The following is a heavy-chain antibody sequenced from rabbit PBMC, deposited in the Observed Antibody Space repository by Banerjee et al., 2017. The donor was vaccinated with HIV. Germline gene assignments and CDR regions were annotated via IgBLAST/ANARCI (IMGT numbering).Heavy chain of an antibody. J-gene: IGHJ4*01. V-gene: IGHV1S45*01. D-gene: IGHD8-1*01. CDR2: IYTGGAIS. Sequence: QEQLEESGGDLVKPEGSLTLTCTASGFSFSSDYICWVRQAPGKGLEWIACIYTGGAISYHASWARGRFTGSKTSSTTVTLQMTSLTAADTATYFCARSVGSTYYAHYYFNLWGPGTLVTVS. CDR1: GFSFSSDY. CDR3: ARSVGSTYYAHYYFNL.